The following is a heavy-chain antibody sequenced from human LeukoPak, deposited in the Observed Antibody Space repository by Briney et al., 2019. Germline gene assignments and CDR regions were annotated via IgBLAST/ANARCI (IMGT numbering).Heavy chain of an antibody. D-gene: IGHD6-13*01. CDR1: DYTFTSYG. J-gene: IGHJ3*02. CDR3: ARDIAAADAFDI. V-gene: IGHV1-18*01. Sequence: ASVKVSCKASDYTFTSYGISWVRQAPGQGLEWMGWISAYNGNTNYAQKLQGRVTMTTDTSTSTAYMELRSLRSDDTAVYYCARDIAAADAFDIWGQGTMVTVSS. CDR2: ISAYNGNT.